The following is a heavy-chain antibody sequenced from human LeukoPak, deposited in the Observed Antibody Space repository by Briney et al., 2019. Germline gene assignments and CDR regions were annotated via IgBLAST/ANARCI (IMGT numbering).Heavy chain of an antibody. D-gene: IGHD6-19*01. J-gene: IGHJ3*01. V-gene: IGHV3-66*01. CDR2: IYSGGTT. Sequence: GGSLRLSCAASAFTVSSNYMSWVLQAPGKGLEWVSIIYSGGTTYYADSVKGRFTISRDNSKNTLYLQMNSLRAEDTAVYYCARRYPYSSAWHPSAFDVWGQGTMVTASS. CDR1: AFTVSSNY. CDR3: ARRYPYSSAWHPSAFDV.